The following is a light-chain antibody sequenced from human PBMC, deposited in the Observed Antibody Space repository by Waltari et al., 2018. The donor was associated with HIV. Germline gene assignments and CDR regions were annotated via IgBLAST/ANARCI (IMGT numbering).Light chain of an antibody. V-gene: IGLV2-11*01. CDR2: DVN. J-gene: IGLJ3*02. Sequence: QSALTQPRSVSGSPGQSVTISCTGTSSDVGGYDYVSWYQQHPGKAPKLMIYDVNNRPSGVPDRVSGSKSGNSASLSISGLQADDEADYFCCSYAGTYTWVFGGGTKLTVL. CDR3: CSYAGTYTWV. CDR1: SSDVGGYDY.